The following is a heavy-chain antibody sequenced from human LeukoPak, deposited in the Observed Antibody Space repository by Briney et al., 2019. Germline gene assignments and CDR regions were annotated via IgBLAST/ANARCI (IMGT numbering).Heavy chain of an antibody. D-gene: IGHD2-2*01. V-gene: IGHV1-24*01. CDR3: ATAQPGYCSSTSCHGDAFDI. J-gene: IGHJ3*02. CDR1: GYTLTELS. CDR2: FDPEDGET. Sequence: ASVKVSRKVSGYTLTELSMHWVRQAPGKGLEWMGGFDPEDGETIYAQKFQGRVTMTEDTSTDTAYMELSSLRSEDTAVYYCATAQPGYCSSTSCHGDAFDIWGQGTMVTVSS.